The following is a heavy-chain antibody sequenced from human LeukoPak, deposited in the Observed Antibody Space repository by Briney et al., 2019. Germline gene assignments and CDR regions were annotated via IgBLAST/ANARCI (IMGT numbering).Heavy chain of an antibody. CDR1: GGSISSYY. CDR2: IYYSGST. V-gene: IGHV4-59*08. D-gene: IGHD1-26*01. Sequence: SETLSLTCTVSGGSISSYYWSWIRQPPGKGLEWIGYIYYSGSTNYNPSLKSRVTISVDTSKNQFSLKLSSVTAAGTAVYYCARHAGDSGSYDSAFDIWGQGTMVTVSS. J-gene: IGHJ3*02. CDR3: ARHAGDSGSYDSAFDI.